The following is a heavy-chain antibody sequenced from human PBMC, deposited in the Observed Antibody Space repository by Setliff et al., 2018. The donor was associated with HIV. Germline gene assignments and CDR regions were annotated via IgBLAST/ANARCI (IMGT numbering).Heavy chain of an antibody. V-gene: IGHV4-34*10. CDR3: ARASAYKGVFSVTHGAFDN. Sequence: SETLSLTCAVYGGSFSGYYWSWIRRAPGKGLEWIGSMYYSGTTYYNLSLKTRLTMTVDASKSQLSLKLSSVTAADSAFYYCARASAYKGVFSVTHGAFDNWGRGILVTVSS. D-gene: IGHD1-1*01. CDR2: MYYSGTT. J-gene: IGHJ4*02. CDR1: GGSFSGYY.